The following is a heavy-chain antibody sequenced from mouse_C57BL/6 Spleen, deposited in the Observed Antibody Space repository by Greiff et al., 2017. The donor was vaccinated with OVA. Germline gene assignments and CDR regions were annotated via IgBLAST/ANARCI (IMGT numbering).Heavy chain of an antibody. Sequence: EVHLVESGGDLVNPVGSLKLSCAASGFTFSSYGMSWVRQTPDKRLEWVATISSGGSYTYYPDSVKGRFTISRDNAKNTLYLQMSSLKSEDTAMYYCARQGYDAMDYWGQGTSVTVSS. CDR1: GFTFSSYG. CDR3: ARQGYDAMDY. V-gene: IGHV5-6*01. D-gene: IGHD3-2*02. CDR2: ISSGGSYT. J-gene: IGHJ4*01.